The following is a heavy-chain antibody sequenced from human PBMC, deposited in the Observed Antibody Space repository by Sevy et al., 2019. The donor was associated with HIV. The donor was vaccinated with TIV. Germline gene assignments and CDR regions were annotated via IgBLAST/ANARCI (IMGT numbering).Heavy chain of an antibody. J-gene: IGHJ4*02. CDR1: GFTFSSYA. V-gene: IGHV3-23*01. D-gene: IGHD3-22*01. CDR3: ANPYYYDSSGFIFDY. CDR2: ISGSGGST. Sequence: GGSLRLSCAASGFTFSSYAMSWVRQAPGKGLEWVSGISGSGGSTYYADSVKGRFTISRDNSKNTLYLQMNSLRAEDTAVYYCANPYYYDSSGFIFDYWGQGTLVTVSS.